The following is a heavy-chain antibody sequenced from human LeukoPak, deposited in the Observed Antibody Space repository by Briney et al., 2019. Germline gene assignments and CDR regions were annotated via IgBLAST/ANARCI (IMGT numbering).Heavy chain of an antibody. V-gene: IGHV4-61*08. CDR3: ARTLLWFGELLYYFDY. CDR1: GGSISSGDYY. J-gene: IGHJ4*02. Sequence: SQTLSLTCTVSGGSISSGDYYWSWIRQPPGKGLEWIGYIYYSGSTNYNPSLKSRVTISVDTSKNQFSLKLSSVTAADTAVYYCARTLLWFGELLYYFDYWGQGTLVTVSS. CDR2: IYYSGST. D-gene: IGHD3-10*01.